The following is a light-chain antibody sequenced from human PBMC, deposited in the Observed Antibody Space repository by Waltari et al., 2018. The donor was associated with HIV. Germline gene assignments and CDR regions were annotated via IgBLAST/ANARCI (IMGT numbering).Light chain of an antibody. CDR1: NLSTYY. V-gene: IGLV3-19*01. J-gene: IGLJ1*01. Sequence: SSELTQDPAVSVALGPTVKFTCKGDNLSTYYASWNQQKPGQAPVLVSYGKNKRPPEIPDRFSSSASRNTASLTITGAQAEDEADYYCKTRDRSGNLYVFGTGTTVTVL. CDR2: GKN. CDR3: KTRDRSGNLYV.